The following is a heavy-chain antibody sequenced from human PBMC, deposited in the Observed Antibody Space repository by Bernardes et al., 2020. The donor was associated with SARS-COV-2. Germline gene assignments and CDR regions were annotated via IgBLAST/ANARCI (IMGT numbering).Heavy chain of an antibody. CDR2: ISWNSGSI. V-gene: IGHV3-9*01. CDR3: AKDMGGSLNYWYFDL. J-gene: IGHJ2*01. CDR1: GFSFHDYA. Sequence: GGSLRLSCAASGFSFHDYAMHWVRQAPGKGLEWVSGISWNSGSIGYADSVKGRFTISRDNAKNSLYLQMNNLKTEDTALYYCAKDMGGSLNYWYFDLWGRGTLVTVSS. D-gene: IGHD3-16*01.